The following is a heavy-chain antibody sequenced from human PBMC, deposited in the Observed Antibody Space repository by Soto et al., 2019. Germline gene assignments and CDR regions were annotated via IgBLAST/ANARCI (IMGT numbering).Heavy chain of an antibody. CDR1: GGSISSYY. Sequence: SETLSLTCTVSGGSISSYYWSWIRQPPGKGLEWIGYIYYSGSTNYNPSLKSRVTISVDTSKNQFSLKLSSVTAADTAVYYCARGGDNLRANWFDPWGQGTLLTVSS. J-gene: IGHJ5*02. V-gene: IGHV4-59*01. CDR3: ARGGDNLRANWFDP. D-gene: IGHD2-15*01. CDR2: IYYSGST.